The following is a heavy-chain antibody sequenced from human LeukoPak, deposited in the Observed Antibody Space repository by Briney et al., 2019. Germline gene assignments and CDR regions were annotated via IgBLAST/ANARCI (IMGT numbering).Heavy chain of an antibody. CDR1: GFTFSSYW. CDR2: TNSDGSST. J-gene: IGHJ6*02. CDR3: ARDKIAAAGTIYYDYGMDV. D-gene: IGHD6-13*01. V-gene: IGHV3-74*01. Sequence: PGGSLRLSCAASGFTFSSYWMHWVRQAPGKGLVWVSRTNSDGSSTTYADSVKGRFTISRDNAKSTLYLQMNSLRAEDTAVYYCARDKIAAAGTIYYDYGMDVWGQGTTVTVSS.